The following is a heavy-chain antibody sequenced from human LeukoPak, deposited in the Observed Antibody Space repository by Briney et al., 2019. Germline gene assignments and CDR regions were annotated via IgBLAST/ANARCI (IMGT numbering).Heavy chain of an antibody. CDR2: INQNGSEK. V-gene: IGHV3-7*01. CDR1: GLIFRSYW. Sequence: GGSLRLSCAVSGLIFRSYWMSWVRQAPGKGLEWVANINQNGSEKYFVDSVKGRFTISRDNAKNSLHLQMNTLRAEDTAVYYCARERDGRFFDYWGQGTLVTVSS. CDR3: ARERDGRFFDY. J-gene: IGHJ4*02. D-gene: IGHD5-24*01.